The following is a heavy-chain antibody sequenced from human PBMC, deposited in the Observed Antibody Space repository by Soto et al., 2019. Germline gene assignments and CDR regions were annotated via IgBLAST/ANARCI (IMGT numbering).Heavy chain of an antibody. CDR2: ISYDGSNK. CDR1: GFTFSSYG. D-gene: IGHD3-22*01. V-gene: IGHV3-30*19. CDR3: ARDWSRDSSGFAFDI. Sequence: PGGSLRLSCAASGFTFSSYGMHWVRQAPGKGLEWVAVISYDGSNKYYADSVKGRFTISRDNSKNTLYLQMNSLRAEDTAVYYCARDWSRDSSGFAFDIWGQGTMVTVSS. J-gene: IGHJ3*02.